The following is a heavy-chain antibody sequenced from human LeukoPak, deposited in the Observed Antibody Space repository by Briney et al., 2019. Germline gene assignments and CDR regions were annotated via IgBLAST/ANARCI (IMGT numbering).Heavy chain of an antibody. CDR1: GFTFDDYA. D-gene: IGHD3-10*01. CDR3: AKGMPGSSSFDY. J-gene: IGHJ4*02. CDR2: ISWNSGSI. Sequence: PGRSLRLSCAASGFTFDDYAMHWVRQAPGKGLEWVSGISWNSGSIGYADSVKGRFTISRDNAKNPLYLQMNSLRAEDTALYYCAKGMPGSSSFDYWGQGTLVTVSS. V-gene: IGHV3-9*01.